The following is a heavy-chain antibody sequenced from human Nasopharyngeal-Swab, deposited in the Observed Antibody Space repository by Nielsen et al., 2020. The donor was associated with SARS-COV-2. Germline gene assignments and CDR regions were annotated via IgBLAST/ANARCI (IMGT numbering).Heavy chain of an antibody. CDR2: ISYNGSNK. V-gene: IGHV3-30*03. D-gene: IGHD2-21*02. J-gene: IGHJ4*02. Sequence: GGSLRLSCAASGFTFSSYGMLWVRHALGKGLVREPVISYNGSNKYYADSVKGRFTISRDNSKNTLYLQMNSLRAEDTAVYYCAREKSIDEVRVTAMPYYFDYWGQGTLVAVSS. CDR1: GFTFSSYG. CDR3: AREKSIDEVRVTAMPYYFDY.